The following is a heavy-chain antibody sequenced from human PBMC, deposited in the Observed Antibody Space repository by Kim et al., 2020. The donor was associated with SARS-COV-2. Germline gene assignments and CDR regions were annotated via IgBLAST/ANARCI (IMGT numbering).Heavy chain of an antibody. Sequence: YADSVKGRFTISRDNSKNTLYLQMSSLRAEDTAVYYCGSGDYYDSSDDYWGQGTLVTVSS. V-gene: IGHV3-64D*09. CDR3: GSGDYYDSSDDY. D-gene: IGHD3-22*01. J-gene: IGHJ4*02.